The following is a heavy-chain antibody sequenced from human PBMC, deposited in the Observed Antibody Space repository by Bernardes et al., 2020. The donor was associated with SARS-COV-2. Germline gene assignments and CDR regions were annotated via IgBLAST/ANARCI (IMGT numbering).Heavy chain of an antibody. J-gene: IGHJ4*02. D-gene: IGHD3-22*01. CDR1: GFVFSDYA. CDR3: AKDMDYYYESRGQVGFDH. V-gene: IGHV3-23*01. Sequence: GGSLRLSCEVFGFVFSDYAMTWVRRPPGKGLECVAVISGSGGTTYYAESVKGRFTVSRDNSKNTLYLQMNGLRVDDTAAYYCAKDMDYYYESRGQVGFDHWGQGILVTVSS. CDR2: ISGSGGTT.